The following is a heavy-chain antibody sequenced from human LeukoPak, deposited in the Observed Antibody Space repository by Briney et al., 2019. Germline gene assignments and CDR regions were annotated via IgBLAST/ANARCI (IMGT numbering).Heavy chain of an antibody. CDR1: GGSFSGYY. V-gene: IGHV4-34*01. D-gene: IGHD3-22*01. CDR2: INHSGST. CDR3: ARYDSSPYYYVQYFQH. Sequence: SETLSLTCAVYGGSFSGYYWSWIRQPPGKGLEWIGEINHSGSTNYNPSLKSRVTISVDTSKNQFSLKLTSVTAADTAVYYCARYDSSPYYYVQYFQHWGQGTLVTVSS. J-gene: IGHJ1*01.